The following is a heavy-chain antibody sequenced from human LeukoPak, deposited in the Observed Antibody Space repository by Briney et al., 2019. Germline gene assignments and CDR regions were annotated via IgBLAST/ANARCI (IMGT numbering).Heavy chain of an antibody. CDR3: AKPDNLWFGESGTGDYFDY. V-gene: IGHV3-30*02. J-gene: IGHJ4*02. Sequence: QPGGSLSLSCAASGFTFSSYWMHWVRQAPGKGLEWVAFIRYDGSNKYYADSVKGRFTISRDNSKNTLYLQMNSLRAEDTAVYYRAKPDNLWFGESGTGDYFDYWGQGTLVTVSS. CDR2: IRYDGSNK. CDR1: GFTFSSYW. D-gene: IGHD3-10*01.